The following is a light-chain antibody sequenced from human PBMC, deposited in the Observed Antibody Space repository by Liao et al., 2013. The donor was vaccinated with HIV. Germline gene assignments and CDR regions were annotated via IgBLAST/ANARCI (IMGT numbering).Light chain of an antibody. CDR2: YDS. CDR1: NIGSKS. CDR3: QAWDSNPAPYGTFV. J-gene: IGLJ1*01. Sequence: SSVLTQPPSVSLAPGKTARITCGGNNIGSKSVHWYQQKPGQAPLLVIYYDSGRPSGIPERFSGSNSGNTATLTISRVEAGDEADYYCQAWDSNPAPYGTFVFGTGTQVSVL. V-gene: IGLV3-21*01.